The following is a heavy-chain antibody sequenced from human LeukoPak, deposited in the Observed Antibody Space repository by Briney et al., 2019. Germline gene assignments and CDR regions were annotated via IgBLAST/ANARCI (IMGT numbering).Heavy chain of an antibody. D-gene: IGHD2-21*02. J-gene: IGHJ4*02. CDR3: AKDSRSDYYFDY. CDR1: GFTFSSYG. Sequence: GGSLRLSCAASGFTFSSYGMHWVRQAPGKGLEYVSAISSNGGSTYYADSVKGRFTISRDNSKNTLYLQMNSLRAEDTAVYYCAKDSRSDYYFDYWGQGTLVTVSS. V-gene: IGHV3-64*04. CDR2: ISSNGGST.